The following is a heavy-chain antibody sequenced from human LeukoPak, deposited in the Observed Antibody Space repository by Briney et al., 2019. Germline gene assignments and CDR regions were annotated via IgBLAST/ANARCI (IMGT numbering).Heavy chain of an antibody. J-gene: IGHJ4*02. D-gene: IGHD1-26*01. CDR3: ARAPEVGATHFDY. Sequence: PSETLSLTCTVSGGSISSSSYYWGWIRQPPGKGLEWIGSIYHSGSTYSIPSLKSRVTISVDTSKNQFSLRLSSVTAADTAVYYCARAPEVGATHFDYWGQGTLVTVSS. V-gene: IGHV4-39*07. CDR1: GGSISSSSYY. CDR2: IYHSGST.